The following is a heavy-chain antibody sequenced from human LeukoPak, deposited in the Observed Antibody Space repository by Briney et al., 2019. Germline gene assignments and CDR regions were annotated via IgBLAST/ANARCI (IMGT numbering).Heavy chain of an antibody. V-gene: IGHV4-31*03. CDR3: ARAATTDYFDY. CDR2: IYYSGST. J-gene: IGHJ4*02. Sequence: SETLSLTCTVSGGSISSGGYYWSWVRQHPGKGLEWIGYIYYSGSTYYNPSLKSRVTISVDTSKNQFSLKLSSVTAADTAVYYCARAATTDYFDYWGQGTLVTVSS. CDR1: GGSISSGGYY. D-gene: IGHD5-12*01.